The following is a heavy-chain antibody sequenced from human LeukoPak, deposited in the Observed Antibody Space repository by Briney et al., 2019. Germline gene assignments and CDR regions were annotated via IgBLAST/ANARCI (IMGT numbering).Heavy chain of an antibody. Sequence: GGSLRLSCAASGFIFSNSAMNWVRQAPGKGLEWVSSINTGSSHIYYADSVKGRFTISRDNSKNTLYLQMNSLRAEDTAVYYCAKDRDMGYYESPFGYWGQGTLVTVSS. J-gene: IGHJ4*02. CDR3: AKDRDMGYYESPFGY. CDR2: INTGSSHI. CDR1: GFIFSNSA. D-gene: IGHD3-22*01. V-gene: IGHV3-21*04.